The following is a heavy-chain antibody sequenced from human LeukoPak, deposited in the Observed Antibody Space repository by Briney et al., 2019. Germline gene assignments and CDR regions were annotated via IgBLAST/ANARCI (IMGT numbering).Heavy chain of an antibody. CDR3: ARAESGSWYVGAPYYYYYGMDV. D-gene: IGHD6-13*01. CDR1: GCTFSSYA. Sequence: SVKVSCKASGCTFSSYAISWVRQAPGQGLEWMGGIIPIFGTANYAQKFQGRVTITADESTSTAYMELSSLRSEDTAVYYCARAESGSWYVGAPYYYYYGMDVWGQGTTVTVSS. J-gene: IGHJ6*02. V-gene: IGHV1-69*13. CDR2: IIPIFGTA.